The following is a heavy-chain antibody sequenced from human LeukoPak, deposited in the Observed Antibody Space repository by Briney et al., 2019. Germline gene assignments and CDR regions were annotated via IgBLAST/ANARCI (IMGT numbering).Heavy chain of an antibody. D-gene: IGHD3-9*01. CDR1: GGSINSYY. V-gene: IGHV4-59*01. Sequence: PSETLSLTCTVSGGSINSYYWSWLRQPPGKGLEWIGHIYYSGSTNYNPSLESRVTISVDTSKNQFSLKLSSVTAADTAVYYCARGAWDDILTPFDYWGQGTLVTVSS. J-gene: IGHJ4*02. CDR2: IYYSGST. CDR3: ARGAWDDILTPFDY.